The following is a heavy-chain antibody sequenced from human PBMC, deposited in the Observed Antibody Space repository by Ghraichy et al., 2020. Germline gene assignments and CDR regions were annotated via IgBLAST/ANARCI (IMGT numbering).Heavy chain of an antibody. Sequence: SETLSLTCAVSGYSISSGYYWGWIRQPPGKGLEWIGSIYHSGSTYYNPSLKSRVTISVDTSKNQFSLKLSSVTAADTAVYYCARDGGAVAGAFWGQGTLVTVSS. J-gene: IGHJ4*02. CDR1: GYSISSGYY. CDR3: ARDGGAVAGAF. D-gene: IGHD6-19*01. CDR2: IYHSGST. V-gene: IGHV4-38-2*02.